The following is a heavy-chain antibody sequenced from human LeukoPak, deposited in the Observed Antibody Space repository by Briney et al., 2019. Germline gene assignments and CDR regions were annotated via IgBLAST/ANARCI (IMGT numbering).Heavy chain of an antibody. V-gene: IGHV1-8*01. CDR3: ARVGYCSGGSCYTYYYYGMDV. CDR1: GYTFTSYD. J-gene: IGHJ6*02. CDR2: MNPNSGNT. Sequence: ASVKVSCKASGYTFTSYDINWVRQATGQGLEWMGWMNPNSGNTGYAQKFQGRVTMTRNTSISTAYMELSSLRSDDTAVYYCARVGYCSGGSCYTYYYYGMDVWGQGTTVTVSS. D-gene: IGHD2-15*01.